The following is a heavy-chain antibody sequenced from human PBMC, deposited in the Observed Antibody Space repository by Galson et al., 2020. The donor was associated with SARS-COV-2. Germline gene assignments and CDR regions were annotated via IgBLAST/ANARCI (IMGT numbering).Heavy chain of an antibody. J-gene: IGHJ4*02. CDR3: ARSGPAFDY. CDR1: GFTFSSYA. D-gene: IGHD2-8*02. CDR2: ISYDGSNK. V-gene: IGHV3-30-3*01. Sequence: GESLKISCAASGFTFSSYAMHWVRQAPGKGLEWVAVISYDGSNKYYADSVKGRFTISRDNSKNTLYLQMNSLRAEDTAVYYCARSGPAFDYWGQGTLVTVSS.